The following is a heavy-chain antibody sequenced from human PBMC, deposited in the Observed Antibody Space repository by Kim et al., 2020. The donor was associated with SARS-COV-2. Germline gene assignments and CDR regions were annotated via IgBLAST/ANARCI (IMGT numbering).Heavy chain of an antibody. D-gene: IGHD3-3*01. J-gene: IGHJ5*02. CDR2: IYYSGST. CDR1: GGSISSHY. CDR3: AKHRRNMGEGLIFGVVIIPAAFDP. V-gene: IGHV4-59*08. Sequence: SETLSLTCTVSGGSISSHYWSWIRQPPGKGLEWIGYIYYSGSTNYNPSLKSRVTISVDTSKNQFSLKLSSVTAADTAVYYCAKHRRNMGEGLIFGVVIIPAAFDPWGQGTLVSVSS.